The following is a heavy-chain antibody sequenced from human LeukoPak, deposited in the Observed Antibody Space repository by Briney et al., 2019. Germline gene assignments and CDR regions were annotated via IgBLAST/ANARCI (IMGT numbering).Heavy chain of an antibody. Sequence: GASLRLPCAVSGFTFSDYYMSWIRQAPGKGLEWLSYISRGGSTIYYADSVKGRFTISRDNAKDSLYLQMNSLRAEDTAVYYCAREQGSSWITDYWGQGTLVTVSS. V-gene: IGHV3-11*01. J-gene: IGHJ4*02. CDR3: AREQGSSWITDY. D-gene: IGHD6-13*01. CDR1: GFTFSDYY. CDR2: ISRGGSTI.